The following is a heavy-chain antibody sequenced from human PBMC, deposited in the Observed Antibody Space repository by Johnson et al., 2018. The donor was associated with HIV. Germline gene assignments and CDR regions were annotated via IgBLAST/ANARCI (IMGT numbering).Heavy chain of an antibody. CDR3: ARQTPRAFDI. J-gene: IGHJ3*02. Sequence: QVQLVESGGGLAKPAWSPRLSCAASQFTFSSYYMNCVRQPPGKGLEWVAVVSYDGSYKDYADSVKGRFTISRDNSKNTLYLQMNSLRAEDTALYYCARQTPRAFDIWGQGTMVTVSS. CDR2: VSYDGSYK. V-gene: IGHV3-30*03. CDR1: QFTFSSYY.